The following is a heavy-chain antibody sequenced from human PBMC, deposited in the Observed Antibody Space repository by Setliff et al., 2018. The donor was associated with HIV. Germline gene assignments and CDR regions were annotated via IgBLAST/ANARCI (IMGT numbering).Heavy chain of an antibody. CDR2: MNPNSGNT. D-gene: IGHD3-22*01. V-gene: IGHV1-8*02. J-gene: IGHJ6*03. CDR3: ARGRNYGSSGYGDYYYYMDV. Sequence: ASVKVSCKASGYTFTSYDINWVRQATGQGLEWMGWMNPNSGNTGYAQKFQGRVTMTRNTSISTAYMELSSLRSDDTAVYYCARGRNYGSSGYGDYYYYMDVWGKGTTVTVSS. CDR1: GYTFTSYD.